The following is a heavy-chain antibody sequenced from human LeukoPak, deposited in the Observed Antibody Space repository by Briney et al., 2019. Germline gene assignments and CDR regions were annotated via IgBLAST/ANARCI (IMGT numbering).Heavy chain of an antibody. CDR1: GFTFSSYS. CDR2: ISSSSSYI. Sequence: GGSLRLSCAASGFTFSSYSMNWVRQAPGKGLEWVSSISSSSSYIYYADSVKGRFTISRDNAKNSLYLQMNSLRAEDTAVYYCARDPSYYYGSGSSRNYYFDYWGQGTLVTASS. J-gene: IGHJ4*02. CDR3: ARDPSYYYGSGSSRNYYFDY. V-gene: IGHV3-21*01. D-gene: IGHD3-10*01.